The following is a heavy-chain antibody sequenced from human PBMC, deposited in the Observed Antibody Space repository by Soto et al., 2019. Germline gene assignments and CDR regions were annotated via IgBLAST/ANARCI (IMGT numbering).Heavy chain of an antibody. CDR3: ARVGGGGNYYFDY. CDR1: GGSISSYY. D-gene: IGHD2-21*01. CDR2: IYYSGST. Sequence: PSETLSLTCTVSGGSISSYYWSWIRQPPGKGLEWIGYIYYSGSTNYNPSLKSRVTISVDTSKNQFSLKLSSVTAADTAVYYCARVGGGGNYYFDYWGQGTLVTVS. V-gene: IGHV4-59*01. J-gene: IGHJ4*02.